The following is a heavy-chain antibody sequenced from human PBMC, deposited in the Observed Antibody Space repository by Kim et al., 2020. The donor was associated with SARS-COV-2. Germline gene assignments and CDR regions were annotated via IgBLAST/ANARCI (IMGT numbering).Heavy chain of an antibody. CDR2: INTDGSVT. CDR1: GFALSGYW. CDR3: VRGRMTCPGLDY. Sequence: GGSLRLSCAASGFALSGYWMHWVRQTPGKGLVLFSRINTDGSVTDYADSVRGRFTMSRDDAKNTLYLQRNSLRAEETATYYCVRGRMTCPGLDYWGQGTLLTASS. J-gene: IGHJ4*02. V-gene: IGHV3-74*01. D-gene: IGHD3-9*01.